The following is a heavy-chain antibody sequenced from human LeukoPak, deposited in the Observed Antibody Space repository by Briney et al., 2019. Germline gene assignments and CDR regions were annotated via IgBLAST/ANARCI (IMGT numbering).Heavy chain of an antibody. D-gene: IGHD2-15*01. CDR1: GSTFRSHT. CDR2: ISNTGSVI. V-gene: IGHV3-48*01. CDR3: AIVNGGYCSAGRCSDY. Sequence: GGSLRLSCAASGSTFRSHTMNWVRQAPGKGLEWISYISNTGSVIYYADSVKGRFTISRDNSKNTLYLQMNSLRAEDTAVYYCAIVNGGYCSAGRCSDYWGQGTLVTVSS. J-gene: IGHJ4*02.